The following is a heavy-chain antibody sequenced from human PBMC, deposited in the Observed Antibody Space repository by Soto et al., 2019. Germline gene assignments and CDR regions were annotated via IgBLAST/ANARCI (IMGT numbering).Heavy chain of an antibody. Sequence: GGSLRLSCAASGFTFSSYAMHWVRQAPGKGLEWVAVISYDGSNKYYADSVKGRFTISRDNSKNTLYLQMNSLRAEDTAVYYCASPRVYSGYFNYYYGIDVWGPGTPVTVSS. V-gene: IGHV3-30-3*01. CDR1: GFTFSSYA. CDR2: ISYDGSNK. CDR3: ASPRVYSGYFNYYYGIDV. D-gene: IGHD5-12*01. J-gene: IGHJ6*02.